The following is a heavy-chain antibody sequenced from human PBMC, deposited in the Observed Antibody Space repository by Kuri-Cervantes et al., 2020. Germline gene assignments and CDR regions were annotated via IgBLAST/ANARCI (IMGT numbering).Heavy chain of an antibody. J-gene: IGHJ5*02. V-gene: IGHV3-30-3*01. CDR1: GFTFSSYA. D-gene: IGHD3-10*01. Sequence: LSLTCAASGFTFSSYAMHWVRQAPGKGLEWVAVISYDGSNKYYADSVKGRFTISRDNSKNTLYLQMNSLRAEDTAVYYCAKVGPMVRGIAFDPWGQGTLVTDSS. CDR2: ISYDGSNK. CDR3: AKVGPMVRGIAFDP.